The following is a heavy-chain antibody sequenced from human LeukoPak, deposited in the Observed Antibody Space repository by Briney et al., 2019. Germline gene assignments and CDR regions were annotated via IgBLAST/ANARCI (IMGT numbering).Heavy chain of an antibody. CDR2: TYYSGST. V-gene: IGHV4-39*07. CDR1: GGSISSSSYY. Sequence: SETLSLTCTVSGGSISSSSYYWGWIRQPPGKGLEWIGSTYYSGSTYYNPSLKSRVTISVDTSKNQFSLKLSSVTAADTAVYYCARDLLLGSGMDVWGQGTTVTVSS. J-gene: IGHJ6*02. CDR3: ARDLLLGSGMDV. D-gene: IGHD3-10*01.